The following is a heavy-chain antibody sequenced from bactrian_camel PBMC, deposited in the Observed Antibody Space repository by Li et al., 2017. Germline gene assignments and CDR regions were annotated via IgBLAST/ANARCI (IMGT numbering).Heavy chain of an antibody. V-gene: IGHV3-3*01. CDR2: ISSGGRVT. CDR1: RSTPDRHSGYC. Sequence: HVQLVESGGGSVQAGGSLRLSCVASRSTPDRHSGYCMGWFRQAPGKEREAIAAISSGGRVTTYDDSMKGRFTISLDNNKATLFLQMNSLKSEDTAVYYCAAALWGPPPGQNLRAADFGYWGRGTQVTVS. J-gene: IGHJ6*01. CDR3: AAALWGPPPGQNLRAADFGY. D-gene: IGHD5*01.